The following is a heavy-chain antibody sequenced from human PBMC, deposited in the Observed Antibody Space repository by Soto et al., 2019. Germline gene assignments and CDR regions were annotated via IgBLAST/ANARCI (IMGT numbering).Heavy chain of an antibody. CDR1: GYRFPSAW. V-gene: IGHV5-10-1*01. J-gene: IGHJ3*02. CDR3: SSRYCSGGSCYHAFDI. CDR2: IDPSDSYT. Sequence: SCNASGYRFPSAWISCVRQMTWKGLEWIGRIDPSDSYTNYSPSFQCHVTISADKSISTAYLQWSSLKASDTAMYYCSSRYCSGGSCYHAFDIWGQGTMVTVS. D-gene: IGHD2-15*01.